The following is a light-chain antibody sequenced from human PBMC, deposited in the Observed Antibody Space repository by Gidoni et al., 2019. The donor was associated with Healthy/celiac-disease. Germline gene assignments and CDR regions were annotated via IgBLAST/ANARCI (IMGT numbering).Light chain of an antibody. CDR3: QQYNSYLLT. CDR2: DAS. Sequence: DIQMTQSPSTPSASVGDRVTITCRASQSISSWLAWYQQKPGKAPKLLIYDASSLESGVPSRFSGSGSGTEFTLTISSLQPDDFATYYCQQYNSYLLTFXGXTKVEIK. CDR1: QSISSW. J-gene: IGKJ4*01. V-gene: IGKV1-5*01.